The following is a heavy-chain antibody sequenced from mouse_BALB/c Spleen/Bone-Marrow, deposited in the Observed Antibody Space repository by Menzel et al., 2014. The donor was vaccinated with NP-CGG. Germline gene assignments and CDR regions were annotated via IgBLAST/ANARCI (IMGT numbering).Heavy chain of an antibody. Sequence: VKVVDSGAELARPGASVKMSCKASGYTFTSYTMHWVKQRPGQGLEWIGYINPSSGYTNYNQKFKDKATLTADKSSSTAYMQLSSLTSEDSAVYYRARESLYGSNYYWGQGTTLTVSS. V-gene: IGHV1-4*01. CDR1: GYTFTSYT. D-gene: IGHD1-1*01. CDR2: INPSSGYT. CDR3: ARESLYGSNYY. J-gene: IGHJ2*01.